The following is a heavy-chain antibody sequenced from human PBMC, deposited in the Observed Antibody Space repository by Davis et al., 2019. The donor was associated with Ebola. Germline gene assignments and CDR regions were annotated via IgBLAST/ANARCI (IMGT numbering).Heavy chain of an antibody. Sequence: GESLKISCKGSGYSFTSYWIGWVRQMPGKGLEWMGIIYPGDSDTRYSPSFQGQVTISADKSVTTAYLQWRSLQASDAAMYYCAISYCGGNCFSEHYFDYWGQGTTVTVSS. CDR2: IYPGDSDT. J-gene: IGHJ4*03. V-gene: IGHV5-51*01. D-gene: IGHD2-21*01. CDR1: GYSFTSYW. CDR3: AISYCGGNCFSEHYFDY.